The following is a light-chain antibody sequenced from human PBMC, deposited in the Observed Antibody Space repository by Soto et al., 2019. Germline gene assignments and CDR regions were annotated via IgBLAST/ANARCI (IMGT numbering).Light chain of an antibody. CDR3: SSYTSSTSLLI. Sequence: ALTQPASVSASPGQSITISCIGTYSDIGGYKHVSWYQQHPGKAPKLIIYDASSRPSGISNRFSASKSANTASLTISGLQADDEADYYCSSYTSSTSLLIFGAGTKVTVL. CDR2: DAS. V-gene: IGLV2-14*03. J-gene: IGLJ1*01. CDR1: YSDIGGYKH.